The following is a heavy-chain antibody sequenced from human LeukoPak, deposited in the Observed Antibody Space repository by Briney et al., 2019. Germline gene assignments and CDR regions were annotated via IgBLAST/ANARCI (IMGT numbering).Heavy chain of an antibody. CDR3: ARVRYDSGWYDY. D-gene: IGHD6-19*01. J-gene: IGHJ4*02. CDR1: GFTFSDYY. CDR2: ISSSGSTI. Sequence: GGSLRLSCAASGFTFSDYYMSWIRQAPGKGLEWVPYISSSGSTIYYADSVKGRFTISRDNAKNSLYLQMNSLRAEDAAVYYCARVRYDSGWYDYWGQGALVIVSS. V-gene: IGHV3-11*04.